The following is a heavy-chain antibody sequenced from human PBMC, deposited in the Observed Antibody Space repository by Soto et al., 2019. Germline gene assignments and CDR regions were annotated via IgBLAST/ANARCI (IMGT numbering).Heavy chain of an antibody. V-gene: IGHV4-34*01. D-gene: IGHD2-2*01. Sequence: SETLSLTCAVYCGSFRGYYWSWIRQPPGKGLEWIGEINHSGSTNYYPSLKSRVTISVDTSKTQFSLKLSSVTAADTAVYYCASNLRIYCSSTSCYFLRPNLVTHWGQGTLVTVS. J-gene: IGHJ4*02. CDR3: ASNLRIYCSSTSCYFLRPNLVTH. CDR1: CGSFRGYY. CDR2: INHSGST.